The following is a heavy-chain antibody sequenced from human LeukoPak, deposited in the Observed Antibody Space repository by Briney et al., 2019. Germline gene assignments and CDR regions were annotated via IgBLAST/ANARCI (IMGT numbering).Heavy chain of an antibody. CDR2: INRDGSRT. J-gene: IGHJ4*02. D-gene: IGHD4-23*01. CDR3: ARRGDGGRSFDY. Sequence: GGSLRLSCAASGFTFSNHWMHWVRQAPGKGLMWVSRINRDGSRTDYADSVKGRFTISRDNSKNTLYLQVNSLRAEDTAVYYCARRGDGGRSFDYWGQGTLVTVSS. V-gene: IGHV3-74*01. CDR1: GFTFSNHW.